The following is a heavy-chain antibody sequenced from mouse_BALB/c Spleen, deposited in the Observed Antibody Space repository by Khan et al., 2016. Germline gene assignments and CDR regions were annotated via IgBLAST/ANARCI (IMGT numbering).Heavy chain of an antibody. J-gene: IGHJ3*01. D-gene: IGHD2-3*01. V-gene: IGHV14-3*02. CDR3: VRPFYDGYYGFAY. CDR2: IDPADGNT. Sequence: VQLQQSGAEFVKPGASVKLSCTASGFNINDTYIHWVKQSPEQGLEWIGGIDPADGNTKFDPKFQGKATITTDTSSNTAYLQLSSLTSEDTAVYYCVRPFYDGYYGFAYWGQGTLVTVSA. CDR1: GFNINDTY.